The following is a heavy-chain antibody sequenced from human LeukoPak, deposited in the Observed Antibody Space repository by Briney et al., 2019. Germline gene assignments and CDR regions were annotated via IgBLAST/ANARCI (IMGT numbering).Heavy chain of an antibody. CDR3: AGVAGFYWNSDSFDY. Sequence: ASMKVSCKASGYTFSNNGITWVRQAPGQGLEWLGWISAYNGQTNYAQKVQGRVTMTTDTSTKTSYMELRSLGSDDTAVYYCAGVAGFYWNSDSFDYWGQGTQVTVSS. J-gene: IGHJ4*02. V-gene: IGHV1-18*01. D-gene: IGHD1-7*01. CDR2: ISAYNGQT. CDR1: GYTFSNNG.